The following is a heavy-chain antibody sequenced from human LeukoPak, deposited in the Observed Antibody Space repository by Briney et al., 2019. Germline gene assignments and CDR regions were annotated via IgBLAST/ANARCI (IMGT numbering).Heavy chain of an antibody. J-gene: IGHJ4*02. V-gene: IGHV3-30*02. D-gene: IGHD6-19*01. Sequence: GGSLRLXCAASGFTLSSYGMHWVRQAPGKGLEWVAFIRYDGSNKYYADSVKARFTLSRDNSKNTMYLQMNTLRAEDTAVYYCATGYSSGWYGRLDYWGQGTLVTVSS. CDR3: ATGYSSGWYGRLDY. CDR1: GFTLSSYG. CDR2: IRYDGSNK.